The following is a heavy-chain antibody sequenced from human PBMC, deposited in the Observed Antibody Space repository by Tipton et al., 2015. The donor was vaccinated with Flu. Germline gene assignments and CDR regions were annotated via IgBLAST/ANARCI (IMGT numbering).Heavy chain of an antibody. V-gene: IGHV4-59*01. D-gene: IGHD3-10*01. CDR3: ARGVFSGYFDF. CDR1: GASISSNY. J-gene: IGHJ4*02. CDR2: IYYTGST. Sequence: TLSLTCTVSGASISSNYWSWIRQPPGKGLEWIGYIYYTGSTKFNPSLKSRVTISLDTSKNQFSLEVTSVTAADTAVYYCARGVFSGYFDFWGQGALLTVSS.